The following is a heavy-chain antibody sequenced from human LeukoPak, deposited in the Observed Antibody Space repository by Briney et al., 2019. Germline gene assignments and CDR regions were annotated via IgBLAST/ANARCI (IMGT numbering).Heavy chain of an antibody. CDR2: ISGNGGTT. Sequence: PGGSLRLSCAASGFTFDDYAMGWVRQAPGKGLEWVSAISGNGGTTYYADSVKGRFTISRDNSKNTLYLQVNSLRAEDTAVYYCAKEGSGSSWNADFDHWGQGTLVIVSS. CDR1: GFTFDDYA. CDR3: AKEGSGSSWNADFDH. V-gene: IGHV3-23*01. D-gene: IGHD6-13*01. J-gene: IGHJ4*02.